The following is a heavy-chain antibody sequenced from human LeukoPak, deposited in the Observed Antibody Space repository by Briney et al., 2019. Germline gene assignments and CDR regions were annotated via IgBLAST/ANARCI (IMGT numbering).Heavy chain of an antibody. V-gene: IGHV3-7*01. CDR1: GFTFSSYW. D-gene: IGHD3-16*01. J-gene: IGHJ4*02. CDR3: AKEPGEGGSAFDY. Sequence: PGGSLRLSCAASGFTFSSYWMSWVRQAPGKGLEWVANIKQDGSEKYYVDSVKGRFTISRDNSKKTVHLQMSSLTIEDTAVYYCAKEPGEGGSAFDYWGQGTLVTVYS. CDR2: IKQDGSEK.